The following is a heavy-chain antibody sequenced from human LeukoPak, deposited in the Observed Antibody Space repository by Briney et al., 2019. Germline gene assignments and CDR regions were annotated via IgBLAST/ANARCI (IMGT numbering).Heavy chain of an antibody. V-gene: IGHV4-38-2*02. D-gene: IGHD6-19*01. CDR2: IYHSGST. J-gene: IGHJ4*02. CDR1: GYSISSGYY. Sequence: SETLSLTCTVSGYSISSGYYWGWIRQPPGKGLEWIGSIYHSGSTYYNPSLKSRVTISVDTSKNQFSLKLSSVTAADTAVYYCARYEAVAGVFDYWGQGTLVTVSS. CDR3: ARYEAVAGVFDY.